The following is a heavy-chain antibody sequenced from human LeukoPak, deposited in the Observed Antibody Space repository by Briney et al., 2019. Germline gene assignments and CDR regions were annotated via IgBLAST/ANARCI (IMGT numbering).Heavy chain of an antibody. CDR3: ARRGDILTGYYDY. D-gene: IGHD3-9*01. Sequence: ASVKVSCKASGYTSTGYYMHWVRQAPGQGLEWMGWINPNSGGTNYAQKFQGRVTMTRDTSISTAYMELSRLRSDDTAVYYCARRGDILTGYYDYWGQGTLVTVSS. V-gene: IGHV1-2*02. J-gene: IGHJ4*02. CDR1: GYTSTGYY. CDR2: INPNSGGT.